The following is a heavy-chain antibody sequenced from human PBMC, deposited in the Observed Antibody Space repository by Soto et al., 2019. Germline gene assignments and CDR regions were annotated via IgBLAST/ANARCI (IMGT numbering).Heavy chain of an antibody. CDR3: ARAVGPFDY. J-gene: IGHJ4*02. CDR1: GFSFSTYG. Sequence: QVQLVESGGGVVQPGRSLSLACEASGFSFSTYGMHWVRQAPGKGLDWVAVIWYDGSNKYYADSVKGRFTISRDNSKNTLYLEMNSLRAGDTAVYFCARAVGPFDYWGQGTLVTVSS. CDR2: IWYDGSNK. V-gene: IGHV3-33*01.